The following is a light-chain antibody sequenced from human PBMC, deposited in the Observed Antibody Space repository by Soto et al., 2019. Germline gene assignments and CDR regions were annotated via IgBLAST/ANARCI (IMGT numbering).Light chain of an antibody. CDR3: QLYGISPH. CDR1: QSVTTA. V-gene: IGKV3-20*01. J-gene: IGKJ5*01. CDR2: GAT. Sequence: EVVMTQSPGTLSLSPGGRATLACRASQSVTTAFGWSQKKPDQAPSLIISGATSRATANPDRFRGSASRTVFHPTINCQADEVFAHYYLQLYGISPHFGHATRLEIK.